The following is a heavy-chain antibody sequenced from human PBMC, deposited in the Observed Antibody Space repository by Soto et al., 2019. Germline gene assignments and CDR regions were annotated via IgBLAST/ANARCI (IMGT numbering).Heavy chain of an antibody. Sequence: ASVKVSCKASGYTFTSYGISWVRQAPGQGLEWMGWISGYNGKTNYAQKVQDRVTMTTGPSTGTVDMELGSLRCDDTAGYYCGGGGGVPYYYYGMGVWGQGTTVTVSS. CDR1: GYTFTSYG. CDR3: GGGGGVPYYYYGMGV. CDR2: ISGYNGKT. D-gene: IGHD2-15*01. V-gene: IGHV1-18*01. J-gene: IGHJ6*02.